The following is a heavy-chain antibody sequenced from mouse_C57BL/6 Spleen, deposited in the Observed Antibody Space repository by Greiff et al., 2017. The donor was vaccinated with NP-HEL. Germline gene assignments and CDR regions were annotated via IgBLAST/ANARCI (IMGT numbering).Heavy chain of an antibody. D-gene: IGHD1-1*01. CDR2: IYPRSGNT. J-gene: IGHJ4*01. Sequence: QVQLKQSGAELARPGASVKLSCKASGYTFTSYGISWVKQRTGQGLEWIGEIYPRSGNTYYNEKFKGKATLTADKSSSTAYMELRSLTSEDSAVYFCARHYYGSGVDYWGQGTSVTVSS. V-gene: IGHV1-81*01. CDR3: ARHYYGSGVDY. CDR1: GYTFTSYG.